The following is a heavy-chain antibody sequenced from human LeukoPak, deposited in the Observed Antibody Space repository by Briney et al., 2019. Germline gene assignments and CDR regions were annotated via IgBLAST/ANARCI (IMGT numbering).Heavy chain of an antibody. CDR1: RGSISGYY. Sequence: SGTLSLTFPVSRGSISGYYFNLVRPPPGKGLGWVWYISTSGNTNYNPSLKSRVTISVDTSRNQFSLRLSSVTSADTAVYYCARRGGREQLIPYSLDYWGQGTLVTVSS. D-gene: IGHD6-13*01. J-gene: IGHJ4*02. CDR2: ISTSGNT. V-gene: IGHV4-4*09. CDR3: ARRGGREQLIPYSLDY.